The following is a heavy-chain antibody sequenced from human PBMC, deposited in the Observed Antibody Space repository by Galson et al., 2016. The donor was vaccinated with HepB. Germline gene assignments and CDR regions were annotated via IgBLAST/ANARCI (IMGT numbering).Heavy chain of an antibody. CDR2: IYHTEST. V-gene: IGHV4-39*01. CDR3: ATGIVVAGKMYYYYMDV. D-gene: IGHD2-21*01. J-gene: IGHJ6*03. CDR1: GASISGTEYC. Sequence: SETLSLTCSVSGASISGTEYCWGWIRQPPGRGLEWIGSIYHTESTYYNPSLESRVTISMDTSKNQLSLRLNSVAAADTGVYYCATGIVVAGKMYYYYMDVWGKGTTVTVSS.